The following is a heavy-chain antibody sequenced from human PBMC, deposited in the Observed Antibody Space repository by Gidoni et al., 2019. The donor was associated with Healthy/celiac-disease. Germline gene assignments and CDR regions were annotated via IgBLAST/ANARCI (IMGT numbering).Heavy chain of an antibody. Sequence: EVQLFESGVGLVQPGGALRLSCASSGFNFSSYGVSWVRQGPGKGLEWVSAISGSGGSTYYADAVKGRFTISRDNSKNTLYLQMNSLRAEDTAVYYCAKMADFWSGYYPPTGGMDVWGQGTTVTVSS. CDR1: GFNFSSYG. CDR3: AKMADFWSGYYPPTGGMDV. J-gene: IGHJ6*02. V-gene: IGHV3-23*01. CDR2: ISGSGGST. D-gene: IGHD3-3*01.